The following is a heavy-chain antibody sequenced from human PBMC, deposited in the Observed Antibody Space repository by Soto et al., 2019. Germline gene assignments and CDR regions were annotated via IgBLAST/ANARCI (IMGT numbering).Heavy chain of an antibody. CDR1: GGSISSSNW. D-gene: IGHD5-18*01. V-gene: IGHV4-4*02. J-gene: IGHJ6*02. CDR2: IYHSGST. Sequence: QVQLQESGPGLVKPSGTLSLTCAVSGGSISSSNWWSWVRQPPGKGLEWIGEIYHSGSTNYNPSLKSRVPISVDKSKNQFSLKLSSVTAADTAVYYCARDADTAMVKYYYYGMDVWGQGTTVTVSS. CDR3: ARDADTAMVKYYYYGMDV.